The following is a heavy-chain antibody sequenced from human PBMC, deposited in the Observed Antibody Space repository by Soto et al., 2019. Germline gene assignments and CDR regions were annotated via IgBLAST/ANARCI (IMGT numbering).Heavy chain of an antibody. CDR1: GGSFSGYY. V-gene: IGHV4-34*01. CDR3: ARTSGYLRNWFDP. CDR2: INHSGST. D-gene: IGHD2-21*01. Sequence: QVQLQQWGAGLLKPSETLSLTCAVYGGSFSGYYWSWIRQPPGKGLEWIGEINHSGSTNYNPSLKSRVTISVDTSKNQFSLKLSSVTAADTAVYYCARTSGYLRNWFDPWGQGTLVTVSS. J-gene: IGHJ5*02.